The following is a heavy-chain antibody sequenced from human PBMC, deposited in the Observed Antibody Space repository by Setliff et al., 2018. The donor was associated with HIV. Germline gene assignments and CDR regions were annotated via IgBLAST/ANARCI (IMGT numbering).Heavy chain of an antibody. CDR3: ASPNSPYGASYAFDI. CDR2: VSYDGTNT. D-gene: IGHD4-17*01. Sequence: GSLRLSCAASGFAFGNYAMHWVRQAPGEGLEWVAIVSYDGTNTYCADSVKGRFTISRDNSENTLYLQMNSLRPEDTAVYYCASPNSPYGASYAFDIWGQGTLVTVS. J-gene: IGHJ3*02. V-gene: IGHV3-30*04. CDR1: GFAFGNYA.